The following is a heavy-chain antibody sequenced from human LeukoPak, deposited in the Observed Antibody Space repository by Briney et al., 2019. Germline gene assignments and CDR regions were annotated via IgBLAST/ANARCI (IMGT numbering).Heavy chain of an antibody. Sequence: GGSLRLSCAASGFTFSSYAMHWVRQAPGKGLEWVAVISYDGSNKYYADSVEGRFTISRDNSKNTLYLQMNSLRAEDTAVYYCASETTRQWLVTWTIDYWGQGTLVTVSS. V-gene: IGHV3-30-3*01. CDR1: GFTFSSYA. CDR2: ISYDGSNK. D-gene: IGHD6-19*01. J-gene: IGHJ4*02. CDR3: ASETTRQWLVTWTIDY.